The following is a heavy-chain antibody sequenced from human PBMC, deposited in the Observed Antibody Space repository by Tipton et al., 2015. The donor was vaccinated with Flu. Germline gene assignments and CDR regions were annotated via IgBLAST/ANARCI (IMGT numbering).Heavy chain of an antibody. D-gene: IGHD3-10*02. CDR2: IYRSGST. J-gene: IGHJ4*02. CDR1: GDSMRSDYF. V-gene: IGHV4-38-2*02. Sequence: LSLTCTVSGDSMRSDYFWGWIRRPPGKGLEWIGTIYRSGSTYYNPSLKSRLTISVDTSQNQFSLRLSSVTAADTAVYYCARHTGDSVRGVIDYWGQGTLVTVSS. CDR3: ARHTGDSVRGVIDY.